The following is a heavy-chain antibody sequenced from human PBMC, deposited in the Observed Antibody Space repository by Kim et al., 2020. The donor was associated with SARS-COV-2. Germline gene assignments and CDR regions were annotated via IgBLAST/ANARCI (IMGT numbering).Heavy chain of an antibody. CDR3: TSKYYYDTSGFYYADW. D-gene: IGHD3-22*01. CDR2: IHHSGST. Sequence: SETLSLTCAVSGYSISSGYYWGWIRQPPEKGLEWIGSIHHSGSTYYNPSLKSRVGISIDTSKNQFSLRLNSVTAADTAVYYCTSKYYYDTSGFYYADWWGQGTLVTVSS. J-gene: IGHJ1*01. CDR1: GYSISSGYY. V-gene: IGHV4-38-2*01.